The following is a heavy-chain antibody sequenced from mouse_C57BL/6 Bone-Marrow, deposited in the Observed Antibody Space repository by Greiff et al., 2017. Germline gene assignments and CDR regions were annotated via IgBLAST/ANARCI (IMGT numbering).Heavy chain of an antibody. D-gene: IGHD1-1*01. V-gene: IGHV8-12*01. CDR2: IYWDDDQ. CDR1: GFSLSTSGMG. J-gene: IGHJ4*01. CDR3: ARRPLLITTWAMDY. Sequence: QVTLKECGPGILQSSQTLSLTCSFSGFSLSTSGMGVSWIRQPSGKGLEWLAHIYWDDDQRYNPSLKSRLTISQDTSRNQVFLKITSVDTADTATYYCARRPLLITTWAMDYWGQGTSGTVSS.